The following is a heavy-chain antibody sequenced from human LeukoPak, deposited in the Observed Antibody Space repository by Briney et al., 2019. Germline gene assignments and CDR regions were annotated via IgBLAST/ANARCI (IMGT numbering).Heavy chain of an antibody. J-gene: IGHJ4*02. V-gene: IGHV4-61*02. D-gene: IGHD6-6*01. CDR3: ATEIQNIAGRVY. Sequence: SSETLSLTCTVSGGSISSGGYYWSWIRQPAGKGLEWIGRIYSSGSTNYNPSLKSRATISVDTSKNQFSLELSSVTAADTAVYYCATEIQNIAGRVYWGQGTLVTVSS. CDR1: GGSISSGGYY. CDR2: IYSSGST.